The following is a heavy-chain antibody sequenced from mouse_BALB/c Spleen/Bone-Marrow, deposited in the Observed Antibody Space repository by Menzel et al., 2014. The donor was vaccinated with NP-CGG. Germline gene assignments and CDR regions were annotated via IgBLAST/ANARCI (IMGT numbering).Heavy chain of an antibody. J-gene: IGHJ4*01. D-gene: IGHD1-1*01. Sequence: VHVKQSGAELVKPGASVKLSCTASGFNIKDTYMHWVKQRPEQGLEWIGRIDPANGNTKYDPKFQGKATITADTSSNTAYLQLSXLXSEDTAVYYXXXLTTVVDAMDYWGQGTSVTVSS. V-gene: IGHV14-3*02. CDR1: GFNIKDTY. CDR3: XXLTTVVDAMDY. CDR2: IDPANGNT.